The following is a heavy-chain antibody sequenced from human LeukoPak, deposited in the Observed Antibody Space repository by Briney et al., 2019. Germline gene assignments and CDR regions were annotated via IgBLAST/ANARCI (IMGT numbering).Heavy chain of an antibody. D-gene: IGHD3-9*01. CDR3: AKGLRYSDN. J-gene: IGHJ4*02. Sequence: PGRSLRLSCAASGFTFSSYGMHLVRQAPGKGLEWVAVISYDGSNKCYADSVKGRFTISRDNSKNTLYLQMNSLRAEDTAVYYCAKGLRYSDNWGQGTLVTVSS. CDR2: ISYDGSNK. CDR1: GFTFSSYG. V-gene: IGHV3-30*18.